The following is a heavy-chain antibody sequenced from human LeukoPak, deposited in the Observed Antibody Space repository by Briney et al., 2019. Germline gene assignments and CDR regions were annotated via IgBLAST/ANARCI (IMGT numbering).Heavy chain of an antibody. CDR1: GFTFSSYS. J-gene: IGHJ4*02. V-gene: IGHV3-21*01. D-gene: IGHD3-9*01. CDR2: ISSSSSYI. CDR3: ARGPPPYYDILTGFFDY. Sequence: PGGSLRLSCAASGFTFSSYSMNWVRQAPGKGLEWVSSISSSSSYIYYADSVKGRFTISRDNAKNSLYLQMNSLRAEDTAVYYCARGPPPYYDILTGFFDYWGQGTLVTVSS.